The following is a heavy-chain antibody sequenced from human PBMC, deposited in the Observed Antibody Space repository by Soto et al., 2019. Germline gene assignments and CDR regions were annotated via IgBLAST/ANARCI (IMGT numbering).Heavy chain of an antibody. D-gene: IGHD2-15*01. CDR3: AKDSLVVAALNYYYYGMDV. Sequence: PGGSLRLSCAASGFTFSSYAMSWVRQAPGKGLEWVSAISGSGGSTYYADSVKGRFTISRDNSKNTLYLQMNSLRAEDTAVYYCAKDSLVVAALNYYYYGMDVWGQGTTVTVSS. J-gene: IGHJ6*02. CDR1: GFTFSSYA. CDR2: ISGSGGST. V-gene: IGHV3-23*01.